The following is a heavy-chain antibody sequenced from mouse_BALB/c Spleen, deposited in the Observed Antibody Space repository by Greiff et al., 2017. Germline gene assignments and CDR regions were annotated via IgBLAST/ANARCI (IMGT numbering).Heavy chain of an antibody. V-gene: IGHV1-69*02. Sequence: QVQLKESGPELVKPGASVKMSCKASGYTFTDYWMHWVKQRPGQGLEWIGAIDTSDSYTSYNQKFKGKATLTVDESSSTAYMQLSSLTSEDSAVYYCARPLLRSAWFAYWGQGTLVTVSA. CDR3: ARPLLRSAWFAY. CDR1: GYTFTDYW. D-gene: IGHD1-1*01. J-gene: IGHJ3*01. CDR2: IDTSDSYT.